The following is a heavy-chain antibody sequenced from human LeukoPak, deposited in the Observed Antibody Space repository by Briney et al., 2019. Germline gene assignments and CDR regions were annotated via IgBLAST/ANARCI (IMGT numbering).Heavy chain of an antibody. D-gene: IGHD1-26*01. CDR2: INAYNGNT. CDR1: GYTFTYCV. V-gene: IGHV1-18*01. J-gene: IGHJ4*02. CDR3: ARGEKPYDY. Sequence: ASVKVSCKSSGYTFTYCVISWVRQAPAQGLEWMGWINAYNGNTNDAQKFQGRVTMTTDTSTSTDYMELRSLRSDDTAVYYCARGEKPYDYWGQGTLVSVSS.